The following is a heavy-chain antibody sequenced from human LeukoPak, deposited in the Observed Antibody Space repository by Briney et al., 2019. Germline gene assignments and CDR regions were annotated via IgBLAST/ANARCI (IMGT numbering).Heavy chain of an antibody. D-gene: IGHD5-18*01. CDR1: RGSFSGYY. CDR3: ARGSIQLWVTRGYYFDY. V-gene: IGHV4-34*01. Sequence: SETLSLTCAVYRGSFSGYYWSWIRQPPGKGLEWIGEINHSGSTNYNPSLKSRVTISVDTSKNQFSLKLSSVTAADTAVYYCARGSIQLWVTRGYYFDYWGQGTLVTVSS. J-gene: IGHJ4*02. CDR2: INHSGST.